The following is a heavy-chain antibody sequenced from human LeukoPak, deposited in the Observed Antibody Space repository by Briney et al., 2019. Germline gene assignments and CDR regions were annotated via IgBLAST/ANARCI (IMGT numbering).Heavy chain of an antibody. CDR2: IYYSGST. J-gene: IGHJ5*01. D-gene: IGHD3-22*01. Sequence: PSETLSLTCSVSGASISSYYWSWIRQPPGKGLEWIGYIYYSGSTDYNPSLKSRVTISADTSKNQFSLKLSPVTAADTAVFYCARHHDSTGFYYDSWGQGTLVTVSS. V-gene: IGHV4-59*01. CDR3: ARHHDSTGFYYDS. CDR1: GASISSYY.